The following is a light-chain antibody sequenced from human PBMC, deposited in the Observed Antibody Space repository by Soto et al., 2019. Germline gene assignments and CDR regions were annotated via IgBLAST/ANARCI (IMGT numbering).Light chain of an antibody. CDR3: QQRSNWPIT. V-gene: IGKV3D-20*02. Sequence: EIVLTQSPGTLSLSPGERATLSCRASQSVSSTYLAWCQQKPGQAPRLLIYGASSRATGIPDRFSGSGSGTDFTLTISRLEPEDFAVYYCQQRSNWPITFGQGTRLEIK. CDR2: GAS. CDR1: QSVSSTY. J-gene: IGKJ5*01.